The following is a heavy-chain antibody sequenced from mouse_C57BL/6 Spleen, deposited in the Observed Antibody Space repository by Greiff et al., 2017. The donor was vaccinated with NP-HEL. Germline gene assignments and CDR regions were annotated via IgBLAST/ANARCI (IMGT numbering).Heavy chain of an antibody. CDR3: ARRWDPYFDY. CDR1: GFTFSDYG. Sequence: EVKVEESGGGLVKPGGSLKLSCAASGFTFSDYGMHWVRQAPEKGLEWVAYISSGSSTIYYADTVKGRFTISRDNAKNTLFLQMTSLRSEDTAMYYCARRWDPYFDYWGQGTTLTVSS. D-gene: IGHD4-1*01. V-gene: IGHV5-17*01. J-gene: IGHJ2*01. CDR2: ISSGSSTI.